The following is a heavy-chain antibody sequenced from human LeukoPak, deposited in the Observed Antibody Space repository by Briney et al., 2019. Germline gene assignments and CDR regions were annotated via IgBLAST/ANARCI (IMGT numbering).Heavy chain of an antibody. Sequence: ASVKVSCKASGYTFSNYEINWVRQATGQGLEWMGLMNPSSGNTDYAQKFQDRVTMTTNTTTSTAYMQLSSLKSEDTAVYSCARGPSCRSMTCPYCFDPWGQGTLVTVSS. D-gene: IGHD2-2*01. V-gene: IGHV1-8*01. CDR2: MNPSSGNT. CDR1: GYTFSNYE. J-gene: IGHJ5*02. CDR3: ARGPSCRSMTCPYCFDP.